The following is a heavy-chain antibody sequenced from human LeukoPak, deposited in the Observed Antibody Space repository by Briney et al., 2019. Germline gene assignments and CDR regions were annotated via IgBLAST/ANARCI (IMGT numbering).Heavy chain of an antibody. CDR3: ATGVGYPSRG. CDR1: GYTFTGYY. CDR2: FDPEDGET. Sequence: ASVKVSCKASGYTFTGYYMHWVRQAPGKGLEWMGGFDPEDGETIYAQKFQGRVTMTEDTSTDTAYMELSSLRSEDTAVYYCATGVGYPSRGWGQGTLVTVSS. V-gene: IGHV1-24*01. D-gene: IGHD5-12*01. J-gene: IGHJ4*02.